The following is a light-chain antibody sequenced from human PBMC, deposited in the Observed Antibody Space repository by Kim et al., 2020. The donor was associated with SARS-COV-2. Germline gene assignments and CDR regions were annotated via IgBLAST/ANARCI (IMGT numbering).Light chain of an antibody. J-gene: IGLJ2*01. CDR3: QVWDSSSDLLV. CDR2: YDS. Sequence: SYELTQPPSVSVAPGKTARITCGGNNIGSKSVHWYQQKPGQAPVLVIYYDSDRPSGIPERFSGSNSGNTATLTISGVEAGDEADYYCQVWDSSSDLLVFG. CDR1: NIGSKS. V-gene: IGLV3-21*04.